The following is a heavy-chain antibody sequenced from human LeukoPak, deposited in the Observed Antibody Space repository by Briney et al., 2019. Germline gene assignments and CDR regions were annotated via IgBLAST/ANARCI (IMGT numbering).Heavy chain of an antibody. CDR3: AHTLYYDILTGYYHFDY. V-gene: IGHV2-5*02. J-gene: IGHJ4*02. CDR1: GFSLSTSGVG. Sequence: ESGPTLVNPTQTLTLTCTFSGFSLSTSGVGVGWIRQPPGKALEWLALIYWDDDKRYSPSLKSRLTITKDTSKNQVVLTMTNMDPVDTATYYCAHTLYYDILTGYYHFDYWGQGTLVTVSS. CDR2: IYWDDDK. D-gene: IGHD3-9*01.